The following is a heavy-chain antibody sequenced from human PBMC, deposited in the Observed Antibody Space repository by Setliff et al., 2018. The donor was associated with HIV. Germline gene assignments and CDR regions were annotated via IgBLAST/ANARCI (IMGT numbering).Heavy chain of an antibody. CDR1: GFTFGSYA. D-gene: IGHD3-22*01. J-gene: IGHJ6*02. Sequence: PGGSLRLSCAPSGFTFGSYAMSWVRQAPGKGLEWVSVISGSGDSTFYADSLKGRFTISRDNAQNSLYLQMNSLRAEDTAVYHWARGHYFKDVWGQGTTVTVSS. V-gene: IGHV3-23*01. CDR3: ARGHYFKDV. CDR2: ISGSGDST.